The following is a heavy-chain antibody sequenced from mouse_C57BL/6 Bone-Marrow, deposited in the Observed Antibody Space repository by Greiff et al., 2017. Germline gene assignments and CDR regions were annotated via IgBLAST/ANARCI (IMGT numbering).Heavy chain of an antibody. V-gene: IGHV5-6*01. CDR2: ISSGGSYT. CDR1: GFTFSSYG. Sequence: DVQLVESGGDLVKPGGSLKLSCAASGFTFSSYGMSWVRQTPDKRLEWVATISSGGSYTYYPDSVKGRFTISRDNAKNTLYLQMSSLKSEDTAMYYCATDGYYVAYWGQGTLVTVSA. CDR3: ATDGYYVAY. J-gene: IGHJ3*01. D-gene: IGHD2-3*01.